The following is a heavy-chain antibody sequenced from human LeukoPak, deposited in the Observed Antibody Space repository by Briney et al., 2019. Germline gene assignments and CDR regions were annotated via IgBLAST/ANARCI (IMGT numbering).Heavy chain of an antibody. J-gene: IGHJ4*02. CDR1: GFTFNTYG. CDR2: TRHDGSND. Sequence: GGSLRLSCAASGFTFNTYGMHWARQAPGKGLEWVAFTRHDGSNDYYTDSVKGRFTISRDNSENTLYLQMNSLRAEDTAVYYCARSYYYDSSGTPDYWGQGTLVTVSS. D-gene: IGHD3-22*01. CDR3: ARSYYYDSSGTPDY. V-gene: IGHV3-30*02.